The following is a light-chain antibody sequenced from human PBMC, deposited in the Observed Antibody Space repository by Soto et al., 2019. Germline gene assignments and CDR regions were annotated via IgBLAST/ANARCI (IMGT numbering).Light chain of an antibody. CDR3: QQYKSYSPRT. CDR2: DAS. V-gene: IGKV1-5*01. CDR1: QSISNR. J-gene: IGKJ1*01. Sequence: DIQMTQSPSTLSASVGDRVTITCRASQSISNRLAWYQQKPGKAPKVLIYDASSLESGVPSRFSGSGSGTEFTLTISSLQPDDSATYYCQQYKSYSPRTFGQGTKVDIK.